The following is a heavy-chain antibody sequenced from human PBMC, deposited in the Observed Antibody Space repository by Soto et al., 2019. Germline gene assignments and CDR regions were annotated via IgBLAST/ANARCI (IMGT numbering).Heavy chain of an antibody. V-gene: IGHV3-74*01. CDR3: AKGRSYYYYYGVDV. Sequence: GGSLRLSCAASGFTFSSYWMHWVRQAPGKGLVWVSRINSDVSSTSYAGSVKGRFTISRDNAKSTLYLQMNSLRAEDTALYYCAKGRSYYYYYGVDVWGQGTTVTVSS. CDR1: GFTFSSYW. J-gene: IGHJ6*02. CDR2: INSDVSST.